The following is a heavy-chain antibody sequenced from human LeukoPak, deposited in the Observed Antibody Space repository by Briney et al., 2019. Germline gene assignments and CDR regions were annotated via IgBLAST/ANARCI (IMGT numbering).Heavy chain of an antibody. D-gene: IGHD2-2*02. CDR1: GGSFSGYH. Sequence: PSETLSLTCAVYGGSFSGYHWSWIRQPPGKGPEWIGEINHSGSTNYNPSLKSRVTISVDTSKNQFSLKLSSVTAADTAVYYCAREAWVPAAIRRYFYYYMDVWGKGTTVTVSS. V-gene: IGHV4-34*01. CDR3: AREAWVPAAIRRYFYYYMDV. CDR2: INHSGST. J-gene: IGHJ6*03.